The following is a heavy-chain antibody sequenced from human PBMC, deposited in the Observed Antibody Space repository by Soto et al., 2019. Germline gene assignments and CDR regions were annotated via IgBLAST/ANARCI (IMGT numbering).Heavy chain of an antibody. Sequence: QVQLQQWGAGLLKPSETLPLTCAVYGGSFSGYYWSWIRQPPGKGLEWIGEINHSGSTNYNPSLKSRVPISVDASKNQFSLKLSSVTAADTAVYYCARGLLQTDIVLMVYARAGFDLWGRGTLVTVSS. D-gene: IGHD2-8*01. V-gene: IGHV4-34*01. CDR3: ARGLLQTDIVLMVYARAGFDL. CDR2: INHSGST. J-gene: IGHJ2*01. CDR1: GGSFSGYY.